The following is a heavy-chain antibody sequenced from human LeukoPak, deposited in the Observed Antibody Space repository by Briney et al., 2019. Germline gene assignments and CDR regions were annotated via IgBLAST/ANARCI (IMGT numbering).Heavy chain of an antibody. Sequence: SETLSLTCTVSGGSISSGDYYWSWIRQPPGKGLEWIGYIYYSGSTYYNPSLKSRVTISVDTSKNQFSLELSSVTAADTAVYYCARDAYSSSWTYYFDYWGQGTLVTVSS. D-gene: IGHD6-13*01. V-gene: IGHV4-30-4*01. CDR1: GGSISSGDYY. CDR2: IYYSGST. CDR3: ARDAYSSSWTYYFDY. J-gene: IGHJ4*02.